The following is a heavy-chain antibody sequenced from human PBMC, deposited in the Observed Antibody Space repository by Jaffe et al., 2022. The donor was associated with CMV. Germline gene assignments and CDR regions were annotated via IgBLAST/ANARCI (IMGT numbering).Heavy chain of an antibody. Sequence: QVQLQESGPGLVKPSETLSLTCTVSGGSISSYYWSWIRQPAGKGLEWIGRIYTSGSTNYNPSLKSRVTMSVDTSKNQFSLKLSSVTAADTAVYYCARTSYSYGEDAFDYWGQGTLVTVSS. CDR2: IYTSGST. D-gene: IGHD5-18*01. J-gene: IGHJ4*02. CDR3: ARTSYSYGEDAFDY. V-gene: IGHV4-4*07. CDR1: GGSISSYY.